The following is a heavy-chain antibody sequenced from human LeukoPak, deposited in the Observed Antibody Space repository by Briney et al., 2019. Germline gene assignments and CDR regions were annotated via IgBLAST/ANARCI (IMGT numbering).Heavy chain of an antibody. CDR3: SGRWEILSGSVIDY. V-gene: IGHV4-34*03. CDR1: GGSFSGYY. D-gene: IGHD1-26*01. J-gene: IGHJ4*02. CDR2: IYHSGST. Sequence: PSETLSLTCAVYGGSFSGYYWSWIRQPPGKGLEWMGSIYHSGSTYYKPSLKSRVTISVDTSKNQFSLKLNSVTAADTAMYYCSGRWEILSGSVIDYWGQGTLVTVSS.